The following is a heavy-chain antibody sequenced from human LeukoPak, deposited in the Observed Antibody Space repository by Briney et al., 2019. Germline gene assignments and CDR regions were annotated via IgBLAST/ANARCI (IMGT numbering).Heavy chain of an antibody. Sequence: GGSLRLSCAASGFTFSSYAMHWVRQAPGKGLEWVAVISYDGGNKYYADSVKGRFTISRDNSKNTLYLQMNSLRAEDTAVYYCARGSTYYDSSGQVPFDYWGQGTLVTVSS. CDR1: GFTFSSYA. D-gene: IGHD3-22*01. J-gene: IGHJ4*02. CDR2: ISYDGGNK. V-gene: IGHV3-30-3*01. CDR3: ARGSTYYDSSGQVPFDY.